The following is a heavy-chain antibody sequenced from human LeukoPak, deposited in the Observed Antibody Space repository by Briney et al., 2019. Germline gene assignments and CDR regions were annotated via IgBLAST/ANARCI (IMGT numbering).Heavy chain of an antibody. CDR2: ISGSDGST. D-gene: IGHD3-3*01. CDR3: AKDNPPYDFWSGYSPNWFDP. CDR1: GFTFSSYW. V-gene: IGHV3-23*01. Sequence: GGSLRLSCAASGFTFSSYWMHWVRQAPGKGLVWVSAISGSDGSTYYADSMKGRFTISRDNSKNTLYLQMNSLRAEDTAVYYCAKDNPPYDFWSGYSPNWFDPWGQGTLVTVSS. J-gene: IGHJ5*02.